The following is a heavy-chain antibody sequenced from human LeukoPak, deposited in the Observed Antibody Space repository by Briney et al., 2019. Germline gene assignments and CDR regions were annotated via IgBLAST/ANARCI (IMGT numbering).Heavy chain of an antibody. V-gene: IGHV3-23*01. Sequence: GGSLRLSCAASGITVSSNYMSRVRQAPGKGLEWVSAISGSGGSTYYADSVKGRFTISRDNSKNTLYLQMNSLRAEDTAVYYCAKSLTMIVVVISHWGQGTLVTVSS. CDR1: GITVSSNY. J-gene: IGHJ4*02. CDR3: AKSLTMIVVVISH. CDR2: ISGSGGST. D-gene: IGHD3-22*01.